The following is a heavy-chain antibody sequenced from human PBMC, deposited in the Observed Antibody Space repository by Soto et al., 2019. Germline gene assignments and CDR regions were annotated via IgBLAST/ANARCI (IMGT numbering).Heavy chain of an antibody. J-gene: IGHJ4*02. CDR2: IDTDGGGT. V-gene: IGHV3-74*01. CDR1: GFTFRSHR. CDR3: ATVFDV. D-gene: IGHD4-17*01. Sequence: EVQLVESGGGLVQPGGSLRVSCAASGFTFRSHRIHWVRQAPGKGLEWVSRIDTDGGGTSYADSVKGRFTISTDNAENTVYLQMNGLRVEDPAGYYCATVFDVWGQGTLVTVSS.